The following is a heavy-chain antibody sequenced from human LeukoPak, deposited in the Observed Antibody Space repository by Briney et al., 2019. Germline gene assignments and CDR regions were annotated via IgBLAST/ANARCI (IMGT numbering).Heavy chain of an antibody. CDR2: IYHNGTS. Sequence: SETLSLTCTVSGGSISSSSYYWGWIRQPPGKGLEWIGSIYHNGTSYYNPSLKSRVTISVDTSKNQFSLKLSSVTAADTAVYYCARDQYYYDSSGYSLFDYWGQGTLVTASS. CDR1: GGSISSSSYY. J-gene: IGHJ4*02. D-gene: IGHD3-22*01. V-gene: IGHV4-39*07. CDR3: ARDQYYYDSSGYSLFDY.